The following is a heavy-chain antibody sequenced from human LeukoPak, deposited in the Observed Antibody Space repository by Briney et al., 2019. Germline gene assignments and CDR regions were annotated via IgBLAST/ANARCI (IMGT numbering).Heavy chain of an antibody. J-gene: IGHJ5*02. CDR2: IYPGDSDT. CDR3: ARSPYSSSWAPYNWFDP. CDR1: GYSFTSYW. D-gene: IGHD6-13*01. V-gene: IGHV5-51*01. Sequence: GEALKISCKGSGYSFTSYWIGWVRRMPGKGLEWMGIIYPGDSDTRYSPSFQGQVTISADKSISTAYLQWSSLKASDTAMYYCARSPYSSSWAPYNWFDPWGQGTLVTVSS.